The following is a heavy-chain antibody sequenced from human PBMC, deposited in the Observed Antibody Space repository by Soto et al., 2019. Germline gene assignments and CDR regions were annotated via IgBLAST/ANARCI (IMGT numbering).Heavy chain of an antibody. CDR3: VRYPRTVGGSYRPDY. CDR2: INSDGSIT. V-gene: IGHV3-74*01. Sequence: GSLRLSGAASGFTFSSYWMHWVRQVPEKGLVWVSRINSDGSITNYADAVKGRFTISRDNVKNTLYLQMNSLRAEDTAVYYCVRYPRTVGGSYRPDYWGQGTLVTVSS. D-gene: IGHD3-16*02. CDR1: GFTFSSYW. J-gene: IGHJ4*02.